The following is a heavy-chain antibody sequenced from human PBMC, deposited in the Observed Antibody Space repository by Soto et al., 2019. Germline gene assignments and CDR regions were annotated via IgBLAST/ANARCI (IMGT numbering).Heavy chain of an antibody. V-gene: IGHV4-39*01. Sequence: SETLSLTCTVSGDSIISSDFYFFCVRQPPWKGLELIGSIFYLGSSYYNPSLKSRVTMSVDTSKNQFSLRLRSVTAADTALYFCARHSLALRKDNWFDPWGQGIMVTVSS. D-gene: IGHD3-3*02. CDR1: GDSIISSDFY. CDR2: IFYLGSS. CDR3: ARHSLALRKDNWFDP. J-gene: IGHJ5*02.